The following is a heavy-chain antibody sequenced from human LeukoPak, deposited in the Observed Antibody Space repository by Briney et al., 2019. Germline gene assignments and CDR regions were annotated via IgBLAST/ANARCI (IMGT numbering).Heavy chain of an antibody. CDR2: IYTSGST. D-gene: IGHD2-2*02. Sequence: SETLSLTCTVSGVSISSYYWSWIRQPPGKGLEWIGYIYTSGSTNYNPSLKSRVTISVDTSKNQFSLKLSSVTAADTAVYYCARQTLGYCSSTSCYTEFDYWGQGTLVTVSS. V-gene: IGHV4-4*09. CDR1: GVSISSYY. J-gene: IGHJ4*02. CDR3: ARQTLGYCSSTSCYTEFDY.